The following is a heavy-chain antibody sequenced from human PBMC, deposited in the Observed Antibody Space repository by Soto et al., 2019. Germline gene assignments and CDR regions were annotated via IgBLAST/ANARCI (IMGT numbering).Heavy chain of an antibody. CDR3: AKGSTLYQLPASLFYFDY. D-gene: IGHD2-2*01. V-gene: IGHV3-23*01. J-gene: IGHJ4*02. CDR2: ISGSGGST. CDR1: GFTFSSYA. Sequence: EVQLLESGGGLVQPGGSLRLSCAASGFTFSSYAMSWVRQAPGKGLEWVSAISGSGGSTYYADSVKGRFTISRDNSKYTLYLQMNSLRAEDTAVYYCAKGSTLYQLPASLFYFDYWGQVTLVTVSS.